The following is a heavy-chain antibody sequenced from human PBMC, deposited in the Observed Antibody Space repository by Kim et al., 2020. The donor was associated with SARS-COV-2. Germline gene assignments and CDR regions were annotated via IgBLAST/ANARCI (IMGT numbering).Heavy chain of an antibody. Sequence: DSVKGRFTISRDNSKNTLYLQMNSLRAEDTAVYYCAKDLSGPPHDSSGQNWGQGTLVTVSS. J-gene: IGHJ4*02. CDR3: AKDLSGPPHDSSGQN. V-gene: IGHV3-23*01. D-gene: IGHD6-19*01.